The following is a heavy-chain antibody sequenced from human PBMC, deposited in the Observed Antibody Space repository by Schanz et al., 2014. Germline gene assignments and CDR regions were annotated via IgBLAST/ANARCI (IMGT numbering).Heavy chain of an antibody. D-gene: IGHD6-25*01. V-gene: IGHV3-74*01. CDR2: IKSDGSST. CDR1: GFTFSSYW. Sequence: EVQLVESGGGLVQPGGSLRLSCAASGFTFSSYWMHWVRQVPGKGLVWVSRIKSDGSSTNYADSVKGRFTISRDNSKNTLYLQMNILRAKDTAIYYCAKVRYSSGWRADYFDEWGQGTLVTGAS. CDR3: AKVRYSSGWRADYFDE. J-gene: IGHJ4*02.